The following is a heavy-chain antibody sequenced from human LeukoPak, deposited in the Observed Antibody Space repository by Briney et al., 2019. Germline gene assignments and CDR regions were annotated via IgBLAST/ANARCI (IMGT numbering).Heavy chain of an antibody. CDR3: ARDGHKYDFWSGTPLDY. V-gene: IGHV1-18*01. J-gene: IGHJ4*02. CDR2: ISAYNGNT. Sequence: GASVKVSCKASGYTFTSYGISWVRQAPGQGLEWMGWISAYNGNTNYAQKLRGRVTMTTDTSTSTAYMELRSLRSDDTAVYYCARDGHKYDFWSGTPLDYWGQGTLVTVSS. CDR1: GYTFTSYG. D-gene: IGHD3-3*01.